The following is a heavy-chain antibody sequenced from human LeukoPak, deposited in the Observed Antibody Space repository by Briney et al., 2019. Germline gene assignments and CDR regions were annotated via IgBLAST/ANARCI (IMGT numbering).Heavy chain of an antibody. CDR3: ARTTYLRSSDY. Sequence: ASVKVSCKTSGYTLTDYYMHWVRQAPGQGLEWMGWINPNGGGTNYAQKFQGRVTMTRDTSLSTAYMDLSRLRSDDTAVYYCARTTYLRSSDYWGQGTLVTVSS. V-gene: IGHV1-2*02. D-gene: IGHD6-6*01. CDR2: INPNGGGT. J-gene: IGHJ4*02. CDR1: GYTLTDYY.